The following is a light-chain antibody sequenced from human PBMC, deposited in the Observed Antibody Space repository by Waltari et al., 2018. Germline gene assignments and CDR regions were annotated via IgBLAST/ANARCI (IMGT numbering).Light chain of an antibody. J-gene: IGKJ2*03. V-gene: IGKV1-5*01. Sequence: DIQMTQSPSTLSASVGDRVTITCRASQRFGRWLAWYQQKPGQAPKLLIYDISTLEGGVPERFSGSGSGTEFTLTISNLQPDDFAAYFCQQYASYSGSFGQGTRLEIK. CDR3: QQYASYSGS. CDR2: DIS. CDR1: QRFGRW.